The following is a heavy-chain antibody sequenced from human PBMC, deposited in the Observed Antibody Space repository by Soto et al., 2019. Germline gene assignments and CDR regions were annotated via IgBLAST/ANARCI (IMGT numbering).Heavy chain of an antibody. CDR2: ISSSSSTI. CDR3: AKAGYSSGWRFDY. J-gene: IGHJ4*02. V-gene: IGHV3-48*01. D-gene: IGHD6-19*01. Sequence: GGSLRLSCAASGFTFSSYSMNWVRQAPGKGLEWVSYISSSSSTIYYADSVKGRFTISRDNSKDTLYLQMNSLRAEDTALYYCAKAGYSSGWRFDYWGQGTLVTVSS. CDR1: GFTFSSYS.